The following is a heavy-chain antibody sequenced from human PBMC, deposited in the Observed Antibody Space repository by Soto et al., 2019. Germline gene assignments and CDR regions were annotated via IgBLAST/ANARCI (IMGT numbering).Heavy chain of an antibody. J-gene: IGHJ6*02. CDR1: GFTFSRYW. D-gene: IGHD6-6*01. V-gene: IGHV3-74*03. Sequence: GGSLRLSCLASGFTFSRYWMHWVRQAPGKGLVWVSRINTDKSTLTYADSVEGRFTISRDNAKNTLYLQMNSLRAEDTAVYYCARELYSSSFMGYYGMDVWGQGTTVSASS. CDR3: ARELYSSSFMGYYGMDV. CDR2: INTDKSTL.